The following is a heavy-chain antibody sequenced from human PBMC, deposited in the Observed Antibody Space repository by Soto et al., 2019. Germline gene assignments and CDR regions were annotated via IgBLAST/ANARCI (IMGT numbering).Heavy chain of an antibody. CDR1: AASITSGGYS. D-gene: IGHD3-10*01. Sequence: SGTLSLTYTVPAASITSGGYSGSLIRQPPGKGLEWIGYIYYSGSTYYNPSLKSRVTTSVDTSNNQFSTKLSSVTAADTAVCSCARGPPGYYYGSASYYPFLWGPGTTVTLS. J-gene: IGHJ6*02. CDR3: ARGPPGYYYGSASYYPFL. CDR2: IYYSGST. V-gene: IGHV4-30-4*01.